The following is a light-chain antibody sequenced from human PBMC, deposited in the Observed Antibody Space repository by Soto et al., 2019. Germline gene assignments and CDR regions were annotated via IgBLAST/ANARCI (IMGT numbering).Light chain of an antibody. CDR2: GAS. V-gene: IGKV3-20*01. CDR1: QSVSSNY. Sequence: EIVLSQSPGTLSLSPGERATLACRASQSVSSNYLAWYQQKPGQAPRLLIYGASSRATGIPDRFSGSGSGTDFTLTTSRLEPEDFAVYHCQQYVSSPLTFGGGTKVEIK. CDR3: QQYVSSPLT. J-gene: IGKJ4*01.